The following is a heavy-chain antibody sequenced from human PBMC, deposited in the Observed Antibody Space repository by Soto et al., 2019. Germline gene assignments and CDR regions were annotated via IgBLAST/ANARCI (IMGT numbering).Heavy chain of an antibody. Sequence: SETLSLTCTVSGGSISSGDYYWSWIRQPPGKGLEWVGYIYYSGSTYYNPSLRSRVTISVETSKKKFSMKLSSVTAEDTAVYYCASISYYYYGRDVWGQGTPVTVS. CDR1: GGSISSGDYY. J-gene: IGHJ6*02. CDR3: ASISYYYYGRDV. V-gene: IGHV4-30-4*01. D-gene: IGHD3-3*02. CDR2: IYYSGST.